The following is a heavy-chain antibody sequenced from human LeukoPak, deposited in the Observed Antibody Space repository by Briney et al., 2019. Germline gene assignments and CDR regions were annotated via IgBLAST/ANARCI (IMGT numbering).Heavy chain of an antibody. Sequence: GGSLRLSCAASGFTFSSYSMNWVRQAPGKGLEWVSSISSSSSYIYYADSVKGRFTISRDNAKNSLYLQMNSLRAEDTAVYYCARDIAVAGTRWFDPWGQGTLVTVSS. CDR1: GFTFSSYS. V-gene: IGHV3-21*04. D-gene: IGHD6-19*01. CDR2: ISSSSSYI. CDR3: ARDIAVAGTRWFDP. J-gene: IGHJ5*02.